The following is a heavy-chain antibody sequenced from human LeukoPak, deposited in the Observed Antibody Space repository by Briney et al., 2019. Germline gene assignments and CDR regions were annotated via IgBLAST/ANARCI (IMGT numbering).Heavy chain of an antibody. D-gene: IGHD2-15*01. Sequence: GGSLRLSCAASGFTFSSYAMHWVRQAPGKGLEWVAVISYDGSNKYYADSVKGRFTISRDNSKNTLYLQMNSLRAEDTAVYYCARDRVVVVAATIYNWFDPWGQGTLVTVSS. CDR2: ISYDGSNK. CDR3: ARDRVVVVAATIYNWFDP. V-gene: IGHV3-30*04. J-gene: IGHJ5*02. CDR1: GFTFSSYA.